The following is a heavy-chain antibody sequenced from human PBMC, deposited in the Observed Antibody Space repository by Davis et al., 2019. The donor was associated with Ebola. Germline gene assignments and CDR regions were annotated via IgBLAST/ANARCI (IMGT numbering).Heavy chain of an antibody. D-gene: IGHD6-19*01. CDR2: IYHSGNT. CDR1: GGSISNYY. CDR3: AGAGYSSGWNFGY. Sequence: MPGGSLRLSCTVSGGSISNYYWSWIRQPPGKGLEWIGYIYHSGNTDSNPSLKSRVTISVDTSKNQLSLKLNSVTAADTAVYYCAGAGYSSGWNFGYWGQGALVVVSS. J-gene: IGHJ4*02. V-gene: IGHV4-59*12.